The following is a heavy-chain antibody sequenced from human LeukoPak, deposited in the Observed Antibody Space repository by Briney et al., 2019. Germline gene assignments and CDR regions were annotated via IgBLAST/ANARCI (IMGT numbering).Heavy chain of an antibody. D-gene: IGHD3-22*01. CDR1: GYTLTELS. V-gene: IGHV1-24*01. Sequence: ASVKVSCKVSGYTLTELSMHWVRQAPGKGLEWMGGFYPEDGETIYAQKFQGRVTMTEDTSTDTAYMELSSLRSEDTAVYYCATPSPYYYDSSGYQALIFDYWGQGTLVTVSS. CDR2: FYPEDGET. CDR3: ATPSPYYYDSSGYQALIFDY. J-gene: IGHJ4*02.